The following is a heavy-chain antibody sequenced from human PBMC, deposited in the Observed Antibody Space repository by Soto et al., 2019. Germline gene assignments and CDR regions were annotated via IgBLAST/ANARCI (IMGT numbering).Heavy chain of an antibody. CDR3: AKDSLTVSGGSLSNWFDP. CDR1: GFTFSSYG. Sequence: PGGSLRLSCAASGFTFSSYGMHWVRQAPGKGLEWVAVISYDGSNKYYADSVKGRFTISRDNSKNTLYLQMNSLRAEDTAVYYCAKDSLTVSGGSLSNWFDPWGQGT. J-gene: IGHJ5*02. CDR2: ISYDGSNK. V-gene: IGHV3-30*18. D-gene: IGHD2-15*01.